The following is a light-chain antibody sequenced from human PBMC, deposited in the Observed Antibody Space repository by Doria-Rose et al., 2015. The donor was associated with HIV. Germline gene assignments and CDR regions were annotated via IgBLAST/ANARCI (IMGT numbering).Light chain of an antibody. V-gene: IGLV2-14*03. CDR1: SSDVGGYNS. J-gene: IGLJ2*01. Sequence: QSALIQPASVSGPPGQSITISCTGTSSDVGGYNSVSWYQQHPGKAPTLMIYDVTSRPSGVSNRFSGSKPGNTASLTISGLQAEDEADYYCSSYTNITTLGVSGGGTRPTVL. CDR3: SSYTNITTLGV. CDR2: DVT.